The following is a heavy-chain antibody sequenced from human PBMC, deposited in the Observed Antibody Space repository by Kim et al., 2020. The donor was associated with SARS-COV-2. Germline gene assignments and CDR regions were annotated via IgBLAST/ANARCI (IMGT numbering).Heavy chain of an antibody. Sequence: GGSLRLSCAASGFTFRSYWMHWVRQTPGKGLVWVSRINTDGSSTSYADSVKGRFTISRDSAKNTLYLQMNSLRAEDTAVYYFATRALVGAAAGVDYWGQGTLVTVSS. V-gene: IGHV3-74*01. CDR3: ATRALVGAAAGVDY. D-gene: IGHD1-26*01. CDR2: INTDGSST. J-gene: IGHJ4*02. CDR1: GFTFRSYW.